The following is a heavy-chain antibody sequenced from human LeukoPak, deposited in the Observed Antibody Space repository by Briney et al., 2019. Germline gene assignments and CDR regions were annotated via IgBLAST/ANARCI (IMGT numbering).Heavy chain of an antibody. Sequence: SETLSLTCTVYGGSFSDYYWSWIRQPPGKGLEWIGEINHHGSTNYNPSLKSRLTISVATSKNQFSLNLSSVTPADTAVYYCARGDQRFGSGTVNFYYFYMDVWGKGTTVTVSS. J-gene: IGHJ6*03. CDR2: INHHGST. D-gene: IGHD3-10*01. CDR1: GGSFSDYY. CDR3: ARGDQRFGSGTVNFYYFYMDV. V-gene: IGHV4-34*01.